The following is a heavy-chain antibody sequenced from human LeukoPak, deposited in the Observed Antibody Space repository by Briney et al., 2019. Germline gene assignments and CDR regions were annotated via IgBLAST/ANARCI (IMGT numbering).Heavy chain of an antibody. Sequence: ASVKVSCKASGYTFTGYYMHWVRQAPGQGLECMGWINPNSGGTNYAQKFQGRVTMTRDTSISTAYMELSRLRSDDTAVYYCARGRYSGSYYPVDYWGQGTLVTVSS. V-gene: IGHV1-2*02. CDR1: GYTFTGYY. D-gene: IGHD1-26*01. J-gene: IGHJ4*02. CDR3: ARGRYSGSYYPVDY. CDR2: INPNSGGT.